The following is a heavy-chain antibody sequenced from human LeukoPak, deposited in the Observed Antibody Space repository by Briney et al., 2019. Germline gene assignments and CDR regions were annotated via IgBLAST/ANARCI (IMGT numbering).Heavy chain of an antibody. CDR2: INHSGST. CDR3: ARGRWAPYYYDSSGSRYFDY. Sequence: PSETLSLTCAVYGGSFSGYYWSWIRQPPGKGLEWIGEINHSGSTNYNPSLKSRVTISVDTSKNQFSLKLSSVTAADTAVYYCARGRWAPYYYDSSGSRYFDYWGQGTLVTVSS. CDR1: GGSFSGYY. D-gene: IGHD3-22*01. J-gene: IGHJ4*02. V-gene: IGHV4-34*01.